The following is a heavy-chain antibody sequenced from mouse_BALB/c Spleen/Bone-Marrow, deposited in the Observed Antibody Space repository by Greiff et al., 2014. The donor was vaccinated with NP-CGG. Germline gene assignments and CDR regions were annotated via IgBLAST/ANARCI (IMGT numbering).Heavy chain of an antibody. CDR1: GFNTKDTY. Sequence: VQLQQSGAELVKPGASVKLSCTASGFNTKDTYMHWVKQRPEQGLEWIGRIDPANGNTKYDPKFQGQATITADTSSTTAYLQRSRLTAEDTAVYYSARYYYGSSYFDYWGQGTTLTVSS. CDR3: ARYYYGSSYFDY. CDR2: IDPANGNT. J-gene: IGHJ2*01. D-gene: IGHD1-1*01. V-gene: IGHV14-3*02.